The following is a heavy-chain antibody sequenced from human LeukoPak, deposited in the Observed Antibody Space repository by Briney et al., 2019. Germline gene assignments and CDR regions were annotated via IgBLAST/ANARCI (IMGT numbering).Heavy chain of an antibody. CDR1: GGTFSSYA. CDR3: ARGFPEYNWNDGVAFDI. D-gene: IGHD1-1*01. J-gene: IGHJ3*02. CDR2: IIPIFGTA. Sequence: ASVKVSCKASGGTFSSYAISWVRQAPGQGLEWMGGIIPIFGTANYAQKFQGRVTITADKSTSTAYMELSSLRSEDTAVYYCARGFPEYNWNDGVAFDIWGQETMVTVSS. V-gene: IGHV1-69*06.